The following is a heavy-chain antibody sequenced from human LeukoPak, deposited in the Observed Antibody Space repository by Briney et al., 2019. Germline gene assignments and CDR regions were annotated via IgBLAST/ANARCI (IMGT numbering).Heavy chain of an antibody. CDR1: GFTFSSNY. CDR2: IYSGGST. Sequence: GGSLRLSCAASGFTFSSNYMSWVRQAPGKGLEWVSVIYSGGSTCYADSVKGRFTISRDNSKNTLYLQMNSLRAEDTAVYYCARVSRATHYFDYWGQGTLVTVSS. D-gene: IGHD1-26*01. J-gene: IGHJ4*02. CDR3: ARVSRATHYFDY. V-gene: IGHV3-53*01.